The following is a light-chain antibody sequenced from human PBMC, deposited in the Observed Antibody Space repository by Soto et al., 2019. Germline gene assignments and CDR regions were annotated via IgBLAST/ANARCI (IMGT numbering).Light chain of an antibody. V-gene: IGKV1-5*01. Sequence: DIQMTQSPSTLSASVGARVTITCRASQNIGNWLAWYQQKPGKAPKFVIYDASILESGVPSRFSGSGSGTEFTLTISSLQPDDFATYYCQQYNGYPYTFGQGTKLEIK. CDR3: QQYNGYPYT. J-gene: IGKJ2*01. CDR2: DAS. CDR1: QNIGNW.